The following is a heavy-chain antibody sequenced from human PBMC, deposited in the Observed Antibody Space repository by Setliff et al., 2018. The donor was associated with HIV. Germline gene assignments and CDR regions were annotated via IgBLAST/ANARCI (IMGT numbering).Heavy chain of an antibody. J-gene: IGHJ4*02. CDR2: ISSSSSYI. D-gene: IGHD2-15*01. Sequence: GGSLRLSCAASGFTFSSYTMNWVRQAPGKGLEWVSSISSSSSYIYYADSVKGRFTISRDNAKNSLYLQMNSLRAEDTAVYYCARTAGYCSGGSCSDYWGQGTLVTVSS. CDR1: GFTFSSYT. CDR3: ARTAGYCSGGSCSDY. V-gene: IGHV3-21*01.